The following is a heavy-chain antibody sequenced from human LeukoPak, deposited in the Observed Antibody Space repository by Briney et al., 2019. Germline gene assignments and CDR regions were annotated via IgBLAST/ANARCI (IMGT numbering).Heavy chain of an antibody. CDR2: ISESGGST. CDR3: AKRGIVIRGVLIIGFHKEAYYFDY. V-gene: IGHV3-23*01. J-gene: IGHJ4*02. D-gene: IGHD3-10*01. Sequence: PGGSLGLSCVVSGITLSNYAMSWVRQAPGKGLEWVSGISESGGSTKYADSVKGRFTISRDNSLNTVYLQMNSLRAEDTAVYFCAKRGIVIRGVLIIGFHKEAYYFDYWGQGILVTVSS. CDR1: GITLSNYA.